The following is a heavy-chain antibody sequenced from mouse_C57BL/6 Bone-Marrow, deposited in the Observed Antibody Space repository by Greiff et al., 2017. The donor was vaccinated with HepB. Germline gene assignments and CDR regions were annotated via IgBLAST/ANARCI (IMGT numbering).Heavy chain of an antibody. Sequence: DVKLVESGGGLVKPGGSLKLSCAASGFTFSSYAMSWVRQTPEKRLEWVATISDGGSYTYYPDNVKGRFTISRDNAKNNRYLQMSHLKSEDTAMYYCARDAYYYGSSCWGYWYFDVWGTGTTVTVSS. CDR3: ARDAYYYGSSCWGYWYFDV. D-gene: IGHD1-1*01. J-gene: IGHJ1*03. CDR2: ISDGGSYT. V-gene: IGHV5-4*01. CDR1: GFTFSSYA.